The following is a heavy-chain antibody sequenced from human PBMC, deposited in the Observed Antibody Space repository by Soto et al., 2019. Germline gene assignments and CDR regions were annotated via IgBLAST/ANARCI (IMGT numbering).Heavy chain of an antibody. Sequence: SETLSLTCVVSGGSLSSYYWSWIRQPPGKGLEWIGYIYYSGSTNYNPSLKSRVTISVDTSKNQFSLKLSSVTAADTAVYYCARWPQLEPRFDYWGQGTLVTVS. V-gene: IGHV4-59*01. J-gene: IGHJ4*02. CDR1: GGSLSSYY. CDR2: IYYSGST. D-gene: IGHD1-1*01. CDR3: ARWPQLEPRFDY.